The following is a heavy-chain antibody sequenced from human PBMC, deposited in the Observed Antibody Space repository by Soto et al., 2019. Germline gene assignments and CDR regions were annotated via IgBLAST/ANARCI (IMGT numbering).Heavy chain of an antibody. D-gene: IGHD3-10*01. CDR1: GGTFGNSA. J-gene: IGHJ6*02. V-gene: IGHV1-69*06. CDR3: ARSYYGSGSYWFYGMDV. CDR2: IIPSFATG. Sequence: ASVKVSCKASGGTFGNSAISWVRQAPGQGLEWMGGIIPSFATGNSAPEFQGRLTITADKSTTTAYMELSSLRSEDTAVYYCARSYYGSGSYWFYGMDVWGQGTTVTVSS.